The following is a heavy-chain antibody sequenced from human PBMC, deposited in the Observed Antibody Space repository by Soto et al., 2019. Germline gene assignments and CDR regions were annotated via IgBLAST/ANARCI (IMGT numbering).Heavy chain of an antibody. V-gene: IGHV4-34*01. CDR1: SGSFSGYY. Sequence: QVQLQQWGAGLLKPSETLSLRCVVNSGSFSGYYWTWIRQTPGKGLEWIGEISHSGSTNYNPSLMSRVTMSADTSKKQFSLRLSSVTAADTALYFCARGCESSRRYLTLLDYWGQGTLVTVSS. J-gene: IGHJ4*02. D-gene: IGHD3-16*02. CDR2: ISHSGST. CDR3: ARGCESSRRYLTLLDY.